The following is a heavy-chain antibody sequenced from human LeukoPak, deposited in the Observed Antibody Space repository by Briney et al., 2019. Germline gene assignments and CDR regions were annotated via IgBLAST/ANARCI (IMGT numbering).Heavy chain of an antibody. V-gene: IGHV3-30-3*01. CDR3: ARLSSLFDY. Sequence: GGSLRLSCAASGFTFSSYAMHWVRQAPGKGLEWVAVISYDGSNKYYADSVKGRFTISRDNSKNTLYLQMNSLRAEDTAVYYCARLSSLFDYWGQGTLVTVSS. CDR1: GFTFSSYA. CDR2: ISYDGSNK. J-gene: IGHJ4*02. D-gene: IGHD2-2*01.